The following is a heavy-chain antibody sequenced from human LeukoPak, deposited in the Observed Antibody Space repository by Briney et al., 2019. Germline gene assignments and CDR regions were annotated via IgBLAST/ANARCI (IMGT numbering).Heavy chain of an antibody. CDR2: ISAYNGNT. CDR1: GYTFSSYA. CDR3: ARDLRGDWFDP. J-gene: IGHJ5*02. V-gene: IGHV1-18*01. Sequence: ASVKVSCKASGYTFSSYAMNWVRQAPGQGLEWMGWISAYNGNTNYAQKLQGRVTMTTDTSTSTAYMELRSLRSDDTAVYYCARDLRGDWFDPWGQGTLVTVSS. D-gene: IGHD3-10*01.